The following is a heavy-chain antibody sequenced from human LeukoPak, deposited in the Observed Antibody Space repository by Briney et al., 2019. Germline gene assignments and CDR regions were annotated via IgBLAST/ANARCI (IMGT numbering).Heavy chain of an antibody. CDR2: IYPSGST. Sequence: PSETLSLTCTVSGGSISSGRYYWGWIRQPPGKGLDWIGRIYPSGSTTHNPPLKSRVTISLDTSKNHFSLRLSSVTAADTAVYYCARAPVRGVIRWFDPWGQGTLVTVSS. V-gene: IGHV4-61*02. CDR1: GGSISSGRYY. D-gene: IGHD3-10*01. CDR3: ARAPVRGVIRWFDP. J-gene: IGHJ5*02.